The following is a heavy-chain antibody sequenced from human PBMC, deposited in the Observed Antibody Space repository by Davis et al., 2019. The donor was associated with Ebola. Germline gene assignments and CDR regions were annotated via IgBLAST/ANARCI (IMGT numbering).Heavy chain of an antibody. D-gene: IGHD3-16*01. Sequence: GESLKISCAAPGFSFSSHWMSWVRQAPGKGLEWVANIRQDGSEKHYVDPVKGRFTNSRDNAKNSRYLQMNSLRAEDTAVYYCAREAVWRFDPWGQGTLVTVSS. CDR1: GFSFSSHW. CDR3: AREAVWRFDP. J-gene: IGHJ5*02. V-gene: IGHV3-7*03. CDR2: IRQDGSEK.